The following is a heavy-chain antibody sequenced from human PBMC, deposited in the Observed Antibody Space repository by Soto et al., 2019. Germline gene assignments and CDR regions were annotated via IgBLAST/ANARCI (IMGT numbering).Heavy chain of an antibody. J-gene: IGHJ6*02. V-gene: IGHV3-23*01. CDR3: AKDHGSSWYSYYYYGMDV. CDR1: GFTLSSYA. Sequence: GGSLRLSCAASGFTLSSYAMSWVRQAPGKGLEWVSAISGSGGSTYYADSVKGRFTISRDNSKNTLYLQMNSLRAEDTAVYYCAKDHGSSWYSYYYYGMDVWGQGTTVTVSS. CDR2: ISGSGGST. D-gene: IGHD6-13*01.